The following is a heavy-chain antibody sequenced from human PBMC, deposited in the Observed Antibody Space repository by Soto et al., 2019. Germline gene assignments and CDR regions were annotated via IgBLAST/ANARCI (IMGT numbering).Heavy chain of an antibody. D-gene: IGHD1-26*01. CDR2: ISPILSTA. CDR3: ASGKYLAYSGSYYSYYYYAMDV. Sequence: QVQLVQSGAEVKKPGSSVKVSCKTSGGTFSSYGISWVRQAPGQGLEWMGGISPILSTANYAQKFQGRVTITADESASTAYMELSSLRCEDTAVFYRASGKYLAYSGSYYSYYYYAMDVSGQGTTDTVSS. J-gene: IGHJ6*02. CDR1: GGTFSSYG. V-gene: IGHV1-69*01.